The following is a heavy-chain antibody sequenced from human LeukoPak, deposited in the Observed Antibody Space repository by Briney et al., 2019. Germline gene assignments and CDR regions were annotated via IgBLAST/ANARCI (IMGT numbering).Heavy chain of an antibody. J-gene: IGHJ4*02. CDR1: GGSISSGGYY. V-gene: IGHV4-31*03. CDR2: IYYSGST. Sequence: PSQTLSLTCTVSGGSISSGGYYWSWIRQHPGKGLEWLGYIYYSGSTYYNPSLKSRVTISVDTSKNQFSLKLRSVTAADTAVYYCARAYSSDWYGFYFDYWGQGTLVTVSS. CDR3: ARAYSSDWYGFYFDY. D-gene: IGHD6-19*01.